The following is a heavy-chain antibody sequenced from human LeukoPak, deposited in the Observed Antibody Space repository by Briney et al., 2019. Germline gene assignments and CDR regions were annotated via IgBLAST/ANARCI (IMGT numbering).Heavy chain of an antibody. J-gene: IGHJ4*02. CDR1: GFTFSSYT. CDR2: ISSSSSTI. Sequence: GGSLRLSCAASGFTFSSYTMTWVRQAPGKGLEWVSYISSSSSTIYYADSVKGRFTISRDNAKNSLYLQMNSLRAEDTAVYYCATDRYGSGRRGDFWGQGTLVTVSS. CDR3: ATDRYGSGRRGDF. V-gene: IGHV3-48*01. D-gene: IGHD3-10*01.